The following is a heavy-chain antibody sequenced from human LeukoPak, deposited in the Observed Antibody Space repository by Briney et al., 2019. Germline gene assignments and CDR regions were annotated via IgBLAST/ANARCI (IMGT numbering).Heavy chain of an antibody. D-gene: IGHD3-3*01. Sequence: TGGSLRLSCAVSGFTFSNAWMSWVRQAPGKGLEWVANIKQDGSEKYYVDSVKGRFTISRDNAKNSLYLQMNSLRAEDTAVYYCARDGRPITYYDFWSVMSPFDYWGQGTLVTVSS. CDR1: GFTFSNAW. CDR3: ARDGRPITYYDFWSVMSPFDY. V-gene: IGHV3-7*05. CDR2: IKQDGSEK. J-gene: IGHJ4*02.